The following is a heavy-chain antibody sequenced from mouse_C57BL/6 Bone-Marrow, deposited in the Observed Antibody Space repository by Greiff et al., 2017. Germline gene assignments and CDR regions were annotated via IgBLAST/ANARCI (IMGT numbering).Heavy chain of an antibody. CDR3: ARHNYYGSSDYFDY. V-gene: IGHV5-6*01. D-gene: IGHD1-1*01. CDR1: GFTFSSYG. Sequence: EVMLVESGGDLVKPGGSLKLSCAASGFTFSSYGMSWVRQTPDKRLEWVATISSGGSYTYYPDSVKGRFTISRDNAKNTLYLQMSSLKSEDTAMYYCARHNYYGSSDYFDYWGQGTTLTVSS. J-gene: IGHJ2*01. CDR2: ISSGGSYT.